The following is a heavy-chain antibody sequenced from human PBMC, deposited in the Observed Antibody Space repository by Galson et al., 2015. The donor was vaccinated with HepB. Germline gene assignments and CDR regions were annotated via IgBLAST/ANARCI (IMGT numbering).Heavy chain of an antibody. D-gene: IGHD5-18*01. V-gene: IGHV5-51*01. CDR1: SFTSYW. Sequence: SFTSYWIGWVRQMPGKGLEWMGIIYPGDSDTRYSPSFQGQVTISADKSISTAYLQWSSLKASDTAMYYCARHFPGIQLWLPDYWGQGTLVTVSS. J-gene: IGHJ4*02. CDR3: ARHFPGIQLWLPDY. CDR2: IYPGDSDT.